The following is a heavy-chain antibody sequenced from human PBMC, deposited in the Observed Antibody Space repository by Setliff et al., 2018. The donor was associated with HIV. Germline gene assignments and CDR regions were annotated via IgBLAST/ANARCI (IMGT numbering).Heavy chain of an antibody. Sequence: GASVKVSCKASGYPFSNFGVSWVRQAPGQGLEWMGWISTYNGDTNYTQRFQGRVTMTADTSASTAYMELSGLRSDDTAVYFCARGALLAVFDFDHWGHGTLVTV. J-gene: IGHJ4*01. D-gene: IGHD3-10*01. CDR2: ISTYNGDT. CDR1: GYPFSNFG. CDR3: ARGALLAVFDFDH. V-gene: IGHV1-18*01.